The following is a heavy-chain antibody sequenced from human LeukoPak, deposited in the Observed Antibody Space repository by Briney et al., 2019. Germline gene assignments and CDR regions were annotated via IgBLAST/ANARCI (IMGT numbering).Heavy chain of an antibody. CDR1: GGSISSGDYY. V-gene: IGHV4-30-4*01. CDR3: ARWEEYYYDSSGSRVRNAFDI. J-gene: IGHJ3*02. Sequence: SETLSLTCTVSGGSISSGDYYWSWIRQPPGKGLEWIGYIYYSGSTYYNPSLKSRVTISVDTSKNQFSLKLSSVTAADTAVYYCARWEEYYYDSSGSRVRNAFDIWGQRTMVTVSS. CDR2: IYYSGST. D-gene: IGHD3-22*01.